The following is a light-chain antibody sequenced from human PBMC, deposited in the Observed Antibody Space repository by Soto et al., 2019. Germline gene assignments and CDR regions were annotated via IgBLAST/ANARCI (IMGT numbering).Light chain of an antibody. CDR3: QQYGISPFT. Sequence: IVLTQSPGTLSLSPGERATLSCRASQSVSSNYLAWYQQKPGQAPRLLIYGASSRATGIPDRFSGSGSGTDFTLTISRLEPEDFAVYYCQQYGISPFTFGGGTKVEIK. J-gene: IGKJ4*01. V-gene: IGKV3-20*01. CDR2: GAS. CDR1: QSVSSNY.